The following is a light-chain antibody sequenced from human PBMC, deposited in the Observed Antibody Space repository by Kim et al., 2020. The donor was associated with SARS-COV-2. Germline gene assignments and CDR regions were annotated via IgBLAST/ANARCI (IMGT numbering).Light chain of an antibody. CDR1: SSDVGGYNY. Sequence: QSVLTQPASVSGSPGQSITISCTGTSSDVGGYNYVSWYQQHPGKAPKLMICDVTKRPSGVSNRFSGSKSGNTASLTISGLQAEDEADYYCGSYSSGSTPWVFGGGTQLTVL. J-gene: IGLJ3*02. V-gene: IGLV2-14*01. CDR3: GSYSSGSTPWV. CDR2: DVT.